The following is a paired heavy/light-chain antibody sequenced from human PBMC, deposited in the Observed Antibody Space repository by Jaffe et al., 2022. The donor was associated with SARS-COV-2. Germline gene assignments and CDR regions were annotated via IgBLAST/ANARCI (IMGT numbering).Light chain of an antibody. CDR3: SAWDGSLNGWV. CDR2: SND. CDR1: SSNIGSNN. V-gene: IGLV1-44*01. J-gene: IGLJ3*02. Sequence: QSVLTQPPSASGTPGQRVTISCSGSSSNIGSNNVNWYQQLPGTAPKLLIYSNDQRPSGVPDRFSGSKSGTSASLAISGLQSDDEADYYCSAWDGSLNGWVFGGGTKLTVL.
Heavy chain of an antibody. CDR2: TYHRSKWYR. Sequence: QVQLQQSGPGLVKPSQTLSLTCAISGDSVSSNNAAWNWIRQSPSRGLEWLGRTYHRSKWYRVYAASVRGRLSIDPDTSKNQFSLQLNSVTPEDTAVYYCARGPAQLAVWGQGTLVTVSS. D-gene: IGHD6-13*01. V-gene: IGHV6-1*01. J-gene: IGHJ4*02. CDR3: ARGPAQLAV. CDR1: GDSVSSNNAA.